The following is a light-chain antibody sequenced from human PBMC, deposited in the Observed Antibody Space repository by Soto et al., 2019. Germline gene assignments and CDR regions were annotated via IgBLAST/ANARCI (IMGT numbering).Light chain of an antibody. V-gene: IGKV2-28*01. CDR2: LGS. J-gene: IGKJ5*01. CDR3: LQALQTPFT. Sequence: DIVMTQSPLSLPVTPGEPASISCRSSQSLLHSNGYNYFNWYLQKPGQSPQLLIYLGSTRASGVPDRFSGSGSGTDFTLKISRVEAEDVAVYYCLQALQTPFTFGQGTRLEIK. CDR1: QSLLHSNGYNY.